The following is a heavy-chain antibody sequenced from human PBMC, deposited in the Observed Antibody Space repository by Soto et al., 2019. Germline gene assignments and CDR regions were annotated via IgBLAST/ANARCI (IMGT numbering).Heavy chain of an antibody. CDR3: ARAGDDCSTTNCYMIDD. V-gene: IGHV1-3*01. CDR1: GYTFTTYA. CDR2: INACNGKT. J-gene: IGHJ4*02. Sequence: XSVKVCGKSSGYTFTTYAMHLVRQAPGQRLEWMGWINACNGKTKYSQKFQVRVTITRDTSATTVYMELSSLRSEDTAVYYCARAGDDCSTTNCYMIDDWGQGTLVTVSS. D-gene: IGHD2-2*02.